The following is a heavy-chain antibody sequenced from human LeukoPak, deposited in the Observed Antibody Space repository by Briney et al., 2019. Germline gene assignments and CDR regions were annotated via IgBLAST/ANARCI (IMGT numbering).Heavy chain of an antibody. CDR3: AREPTSGREPTSGRPLDY. Sequence: SETLSLTCTVSGGPISGYFWSWIRQPAGKGLEWIGRIYSSGGNNYNPSLKSRVTMSLDTSKNHLSLNLSSVTAADTAVYYCAREPTSGREPTSGRPLDYWGQGTLVTVSS. D-gene: IGHD5-12*01. V-gene: IGHV4-4*07. CDR1: GGPISGYF. J-gene: IGHJ4*02. CDR2: IYSSGGN.